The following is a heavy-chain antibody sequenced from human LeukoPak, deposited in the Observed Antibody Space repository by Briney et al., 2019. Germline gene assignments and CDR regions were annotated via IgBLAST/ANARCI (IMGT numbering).Heavy chain of an antibody. V-gene: IGHV3-11*01. CDR3: ARLGKRGYSYGYYFDY. CDR1: GFTFSDYY. Sequence: PGGSLRLSCAASGFTFSDYYMSWIRQAPGKGLEWVPYISSSGSTIYYADSVKGRFTISRDNARNSLYLQMNSLRAEDTAVYYCARLGKRGYSYGYYFDYWGQGTLVTVSS. CDR2: ISSSGSTI. J-gene: IGHJ4*02. D-gene: IGHD5-18*01.